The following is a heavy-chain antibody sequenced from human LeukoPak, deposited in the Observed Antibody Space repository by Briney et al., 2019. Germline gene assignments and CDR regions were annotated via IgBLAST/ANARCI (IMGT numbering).Heavy chain of an antibody. J-gene: IGHJ4*02. D-gene: IGHD4-17*01. CDR3: ARCGAAVTTHFSH. CDR2: ISASDGNT. CDR1: GYSFSIYG. Sequence: ASVKVSCRASGYSFSIYGITWARQAPGQGLEYLGWISASDGNTNYAQKVQNRVTMTTDTSTSTAYLELRSLRSEDTAVDYCARCGAAVTTHFSHWGQGTLVTVSS. V-gene: IGHV1-18*01.